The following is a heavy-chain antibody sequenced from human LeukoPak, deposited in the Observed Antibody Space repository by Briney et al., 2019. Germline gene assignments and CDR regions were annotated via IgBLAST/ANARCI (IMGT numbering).Heavy chain of an antibody. V-gene: IGHV3-23*01. CDR1: GFTFSSYA. Sequence: PGGSLRLSCAASGFTFSSYAMSWVRQAPGKGLEWVSGISGNGGSTYCADSVKGRFTISRDNSKNTLYLQMNSLRAEDTAVYYCAKPKYTVAGSNFFDYWGQGTLVTVSS. CDR2: ISGNGGST. J-gene: IGHJ4*02. CDR3: AKPKYTVAGSNFFDY. D-gene: IGHD6-19*01.